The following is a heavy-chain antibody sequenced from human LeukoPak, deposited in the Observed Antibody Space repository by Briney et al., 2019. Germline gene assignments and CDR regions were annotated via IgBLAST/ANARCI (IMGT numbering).Heavy chain of an antibody. CDR3: TREDYGGNSDY. Sequence: GGSLRLSYTASGFTFGDYAMSWFRQAPGKGLEWVGFIRSKAYGGTTEYAASVKGRFTISRDDSKSIAYLQMNSLKTEDTAVYYCTREDYGGNSDYWGQGTLVTVSS. V-gene: IGHV3-49*03. CDR1: GFTFGDYA. D-gene: IGHD4-23*01. J-gene: IGHJ4*02. CDR2: IRSKAYGGTT.